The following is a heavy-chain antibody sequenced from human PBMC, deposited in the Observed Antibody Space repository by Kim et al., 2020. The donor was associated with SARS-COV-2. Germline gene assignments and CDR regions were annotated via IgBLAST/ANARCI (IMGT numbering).Heavy chain of an antibody. J-gene: IGHJ4*02. CDR3: AGGYSGYVGTFDY. V-gene: IGHV4-39*01. CDR1: GGSISSSSYY. CDR2: IYYSGST. D-gene: IGHD5-12*01. Sequence: SETLSLTCTVSGGSISSSSYYWGWIRQPPGKGLEWIGSIYYSGSTYYNPSLNSRVTISVDTSKNQFSLKLSSVTAADTAVYYCAGGYSGYVGTFDYWGQGTLVTVSS.